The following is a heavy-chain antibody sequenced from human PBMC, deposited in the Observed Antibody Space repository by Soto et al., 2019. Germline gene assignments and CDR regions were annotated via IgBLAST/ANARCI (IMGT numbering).Heavy chain of an antibody. D-gene: IGHD4-4*01. CDR2: IDTAGDT. Sequence: PGGSLRLSCAASCFTFSDHYMDWVRQAPGKGLEWVSVIDTAGDTYYPGSVKVRFTISRENTKDSLYLQMNSLRAGDTALYYCARAARDGNSVFEYWGQGTLVTVSS. CDR1: CFTFSDHY. V-gene: IGHV3-13*04. CDR3: ARAARDGNSVFEY. J-gene: IGHJ4*02.